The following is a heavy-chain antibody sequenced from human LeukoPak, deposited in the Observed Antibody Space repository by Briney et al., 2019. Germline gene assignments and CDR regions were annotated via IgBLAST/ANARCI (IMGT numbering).Heavy chain of an antibody. CDR3: ARGFNPAT. Sequence: GGSLRLSCAASGFTFSTYEMKWVRQAPGKGLEWVSYISTSGSSKFYADSVKGRFIISRDNAKNSLYLQMDSLRAEDTAVYYCARGFNPATWGQGTMVTVSS. CDR1: GFTFSTYE. D-gene: IGHD2-15*01. CDR2: ISTSGSSK. J-gene: IGHJ3*01. V-gene: IGHV3-48*03.